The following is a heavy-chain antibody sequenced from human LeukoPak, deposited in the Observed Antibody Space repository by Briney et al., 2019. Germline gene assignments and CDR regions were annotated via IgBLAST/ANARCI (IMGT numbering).Heavy chain of an antibody. V-gene: IGHV3-64*01. CDR2: ISSNGGST. D-gene: IGHD1-26*01. CDR1: GFTFSSYG. J-gene: IGHJ4*02. Sequence: GGSLRLSCAASGFTFSSYGMHWVRQAPGKGLEYVSAISSNGGSTYYANSVKGRFTISRDNSKNTLYLQMGSLRAEDMAVYYCARVGESGSYQNWGQGTLVTVSS. CDR3: ARVGESGSYQN.